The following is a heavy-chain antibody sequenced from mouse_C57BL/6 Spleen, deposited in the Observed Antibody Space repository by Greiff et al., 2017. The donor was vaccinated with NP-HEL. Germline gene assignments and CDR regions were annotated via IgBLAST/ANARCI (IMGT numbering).Heavy chain of an antibody. V-gene: IGHV1-55*01. Sequence: VQLQQPGAELVKPGASVKMSCKASGYTFTSYWITWVKQRPGQGLEWIGDLYPGSGSTNYNEKFKSKATLTVDTSSSTAYMQLSSLTSEDSAVYYCARKGYYVGYAMDYWGQGTSVTVSS. J-gene: IGHJ4*01. D-gene: IGHD2-3*01. CDR3: ARKGYYVGYAMDY. CDR2: LYPGSGST. CDR1: GYTFTSYW.